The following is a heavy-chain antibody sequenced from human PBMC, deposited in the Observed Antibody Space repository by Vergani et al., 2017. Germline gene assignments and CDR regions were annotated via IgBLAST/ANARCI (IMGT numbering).Heavy chain of an antibody. D-gene: IGHD3-22*01. J-gene: IGHJ6*02. CDR1: GGSISSGDYY. V-gene: IGHV4-30-4*01. CDR3: ARVRRVDSSGYYYYYGMDV. Sequence: QVQLQESGPGLVKPSQTLSLTCTVSGGSISSGDYYWSWIRQPPGKGLEWIGYIYYSGSTYYNPSLKSRVTISVDTSKNQFSLKLSSVTAADTAVYYCARVRRVDSSGYYYYYGMDVWGQGTTVTVSS. CDR2: IYYSGST.